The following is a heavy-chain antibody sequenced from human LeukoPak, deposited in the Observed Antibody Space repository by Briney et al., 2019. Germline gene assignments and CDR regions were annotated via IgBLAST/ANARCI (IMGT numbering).Heavy chain of an antibody. Sequence: GASVKVSXKASGYTFTGYYMHWVRQAPGQGLEWMGWINPNSGGTNYAQKFQGRVTMTRDTSISTAYMELSRLRSDDTAVYYCARDCSSTSCYYYMDVWGKGTTVTVSS. CDR3: ARDCSSTSCYYYMDV. D-gene: IGHD2-2*01. V-gene: IGHV1-2*02. J-gene: IGHJ6*03. CDR2: INPNSGGT. CDR1: GYTFTGYY.